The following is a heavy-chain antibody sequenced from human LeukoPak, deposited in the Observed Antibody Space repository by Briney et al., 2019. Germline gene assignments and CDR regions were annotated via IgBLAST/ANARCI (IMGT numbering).Heavy chain of an antibody. CDR1: GFTFDDYG. CDR2: INWNGGST. Sequence: PGGTLRLSCAASGFTFDDYGMSWVRQAPGKGLEWVSGINWNGGSTGYADSVKGRFTISRDNAKNSLYLQMNSLRAEDTALYYCARAGLYNWNYEGTAYFDYWGQGTLVTVSS. D-gene: IGHD1-7*01. J-gene: IGHJ4*02. V-gene: IGHV3-20*04. CDR3: ARAGLYNWNYEGTAYFDY.